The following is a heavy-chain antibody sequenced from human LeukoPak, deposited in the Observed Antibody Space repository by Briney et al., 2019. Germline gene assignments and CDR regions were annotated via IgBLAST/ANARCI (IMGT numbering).Heavy chain of an antibody. D-gene: IGHD6-25*01. Sequence: PSETLSLTCTVSGGSISSGGYYWSWLRQHPGKGLEWIGYIYYSGSTYYNPSLKSRVTISVDTSKNQFSLKLSSVTAADTAVYYCARGIAANRFDPWGQGTLVTVSS. CDR3: ARGIAANRFDP. V-gene: IGHV4-31*03. CDR1: GGSISSGGYY. CDR2: IYYSGST. J-gene: IGHJ5*02.